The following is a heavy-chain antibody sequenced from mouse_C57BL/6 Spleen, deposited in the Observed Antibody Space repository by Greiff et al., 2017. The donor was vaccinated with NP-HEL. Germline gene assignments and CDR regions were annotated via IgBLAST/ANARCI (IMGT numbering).Heavy chain of an antibody. D-gene: IGHD6-1*01. CDR1: GYTFTDYY. CDR3: AQLTYAMDY. J-gene: IGHJ4*01. CDR2: INPNNGGT. V-gene: IGHV1-26*01. Sequence: VQLQQSGPELVKPGASVKISCKASGYTFTDYYMNWVKQSHGKSLEWIGDINPNNGGTSYNQKFKGKATLTVDKSSSTAYMELRSLTSEDSAVYYCAQLTYAMDYWGQGTSVTVSS.